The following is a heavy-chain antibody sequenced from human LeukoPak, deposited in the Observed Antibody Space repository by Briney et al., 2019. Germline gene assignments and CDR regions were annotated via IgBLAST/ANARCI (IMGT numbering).Heavy chain of an antibody. Sequence: PGGSLRLSCAASGFTFSSYAMSWVRQAPGKGLEWVSAISGSGGSTYYADSVKGRFTISRDNSKNTLYLQMNSLRAEDTAVYYCAKDSVYGSGRPRDYWGQGTLVTVSS. CDR1: GFTFSSYA. CDR2: ISGSGGST. J-gene: IGHJ4*02. D-gene: IGHD3-10*01. V-gene: IGHV3-23*01. CDR3: AKDSVYGSGRPRDY.